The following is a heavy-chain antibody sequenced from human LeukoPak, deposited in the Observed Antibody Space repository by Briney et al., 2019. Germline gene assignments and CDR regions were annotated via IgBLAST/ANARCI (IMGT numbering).Heavy chain of an antibody. D-gene: IGHD2-15*01. Sequence: RSLRLSCAASGFTFRNYGMHWIRQAPGKGLEWVGVATIDERSVFCADSVKGRFTISRDTSKNTLYLQVNSLRAEDTAVYYCARGGGYYPIDYWGQGTLVTVSS. V-gene: IGHV3-30*14. CDR2: ATIDERSV. CDR3: ARGGGYYPIDY. J-gene: IGHJ4*02. CDR1: GFTFRNYG.